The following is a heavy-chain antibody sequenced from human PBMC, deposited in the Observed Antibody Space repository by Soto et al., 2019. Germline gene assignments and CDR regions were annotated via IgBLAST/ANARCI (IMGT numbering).Heavy chain of an antibody. D-gene: IGHD4-17*01. V-gene: IGHV3-73*01. CDR3: TRGYGDDVREY. Sequence: EVQLVESGGGLVQPGGSLKLSCAVSGFTFSGSAMHWVRQASGKGLEWVGRIRSKSNSYATAYAASVKGRFTISRDDSKNTAYLQMTSLKTEDTAVYYCTRGYGDDVREYWGQGTLVSVSS. J-gene: IGHJ4*02. CDR1: GFTFSGSA. CDR2: IRSKSNSYAT.